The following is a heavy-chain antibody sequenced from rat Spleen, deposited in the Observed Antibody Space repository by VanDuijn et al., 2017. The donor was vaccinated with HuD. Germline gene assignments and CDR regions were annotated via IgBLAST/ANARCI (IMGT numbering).Heavy chain of an antibody. Sequence: EVQLVESGGGLVQPGGSLKLSCVASGFTFNNYWMTWIRQAPGKGLEWVASISPSGGSTYYRDSVKGRFTISRDNAKNTQYFQMDSLRSEDTATYYCARPPFDYWGQGVMVTVSS. CDR3: ARPPFDY. J-gene: IGHJ2*01. CDR2: ISPSGGST. D-gene: IGHD3-1*01. CDR1: GFTFNNYW. V-gene: IGHV5-31*01.